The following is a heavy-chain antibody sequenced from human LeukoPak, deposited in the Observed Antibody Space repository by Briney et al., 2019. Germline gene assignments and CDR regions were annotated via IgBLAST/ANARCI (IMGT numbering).Heavy chain of an antibody. CDR2: IYSGGDT. J-gene: IGHJ6*03. CDR3: AKEPAATYYYYYMDV. D-gene: IGHD2-2*01. V-gene: IGHV3-66*02. CDR1: GSTVKSNY. Sequence: GGSLRLSCAVSGSTVKSNYMSWARQAPGKGLEWVSVIYSGGDTYYADSVKGRFTISRDNSKNTLYLQMNNLRPEDTAVYYCAKEPAATYYYYYMDVWGKGTTVTVSS.